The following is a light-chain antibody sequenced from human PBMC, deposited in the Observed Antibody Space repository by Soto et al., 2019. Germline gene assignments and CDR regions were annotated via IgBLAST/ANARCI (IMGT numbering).Light chain of an antibody. CDR3: SSYAGSNNFV. CDR1: SGDVGGYDY. V-gene: IGLV2-8*01. J-gene: IGLJ2*01. Sequence: QSALTQPPSASGSPGQSVTISCTGTSGDVGGYDYVSWYQQHPGKAPKLMIYEVSKRPSGVPDRFSASKSGNTASLTVSGLQAEDEADYYCSSYAGSNNFVFGGGTKLTVL. CDR2: EVS.